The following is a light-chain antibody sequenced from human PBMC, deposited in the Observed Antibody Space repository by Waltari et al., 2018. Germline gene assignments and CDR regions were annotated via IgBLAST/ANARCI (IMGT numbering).Light chain of an antibody. V-gene: IGKV4-1*01. CDR2: WAS. Sequence: DIVMTQYPDSLAVSLGERATIKCKSSHSVLYSPNNKNYLAWYQQKPGQPPKLLIYWASTRESGVPDRFSGSGSGTNFTLTISSLQAEDVAVYYCQQHYTAPVTFGQGTKLEI. CDR3: QQHYTAPVT. CDR1: HSVLYSPNNKNY. J-gene: IGKJ2*01.